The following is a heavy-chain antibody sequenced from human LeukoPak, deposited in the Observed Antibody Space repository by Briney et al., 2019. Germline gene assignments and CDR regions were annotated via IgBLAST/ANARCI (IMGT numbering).Heavy chain of an antibody. V-gene: IGHV1-69*13. CDR2: IIPIFGTA. Sequence: ASVKVSCKASGGTFSSYAISWVRQAPGQGLEWMGGIIPIFGTANYSQKFQGRVTITADESTSTAYMELSSLRSEDPAVYYCARSRYYDSSGYYTYFDYWGQGTLVIVSS. CDR3: ARSRYYDSSGYYTYFDY. D-gene: IGHD3-22*01. CDR1: GGTFSSYA. J-gene: IGHJ4*02.